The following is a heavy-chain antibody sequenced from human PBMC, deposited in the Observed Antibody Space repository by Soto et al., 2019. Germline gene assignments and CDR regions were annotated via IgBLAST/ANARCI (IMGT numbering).Heavy chain of an antibody. J-gene: IGHJ6*03. V-gene: IGHV3-7*01. D-gene: IGHD2-2*01. CDR2: IKQDGSET. CDR3: ARERACCSGTNCRRGSIYYYYMDV. Sequence: EVHLVESGGGLVQPGGSLRLSCAASGFTFSGHWMSWVRQAPGKGLEWVAHIKQDGSETFYVGSVKGRFTISRDNAKNSLDLQMNSLRAEDTALYYCARERACCSGTNCRRGSIYYYYMDVWGNGTTVTVSS. CDR1: GFTFSGHW.